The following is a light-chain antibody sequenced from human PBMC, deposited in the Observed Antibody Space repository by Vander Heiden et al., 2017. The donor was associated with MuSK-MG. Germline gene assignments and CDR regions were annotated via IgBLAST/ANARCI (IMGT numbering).Light chain of an antibody. V-gene: IGLV1-44*01. CDR3: AAWDDSLNVV. CDR2: SNN. J-gene: IGLJ2*01. Sequence: QSVLPQPPSASGTPGQRVTISCSGSSSNIGSNTVNWYQQLPGTAPKLLIYSNNQRPAGVPDRFSGSKSGTSASLAISGLQSEDEADYYCAAWDDSLNVVFGGGTKLTVL. CDR1: SSNIGSNT.